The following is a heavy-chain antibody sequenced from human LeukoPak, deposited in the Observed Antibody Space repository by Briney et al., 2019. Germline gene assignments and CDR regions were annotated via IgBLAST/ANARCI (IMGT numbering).Heavy chain of an antibody. D-gene: IGHD1-1*01. CDR2: IYSDGNT. Sequence: KPSETLSLTCTVSGGSISSSSYYWGWIRQPPGKGLEWIGSIYSDGNTYYNPSLKSRVTISVDTSKNQFSLKLSSVTAADTAVYYCARLTAGTVDYWGQGTLVTVSS. CDR1: GGSISSSSYY. CDR3: ARLTAGTVDY. J-gene: IGHJ4*02. V-gene: IGHV4-39*01.